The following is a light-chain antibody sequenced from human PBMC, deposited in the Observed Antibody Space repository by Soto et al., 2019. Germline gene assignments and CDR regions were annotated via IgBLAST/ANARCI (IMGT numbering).Light chain of an antibody. CDR1: QGITNS. CDR2: DAS. CDR3: QQYASRPPGYS. Sequence: DIQMTQSPSSLSASVGDRVTITCHASQGITNSLNWYQHKPGEAPKLLIYDASNLETGVPSRFSGWESGTHFTLTINSLQPEDIGTYYCQQYASRPPGYSFGQGTKIELK. V-gene: IGKV1-33*01. J-gene: IGKJ2*01.